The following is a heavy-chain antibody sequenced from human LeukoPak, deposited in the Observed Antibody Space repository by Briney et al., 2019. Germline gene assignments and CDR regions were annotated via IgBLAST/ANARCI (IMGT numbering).Heavy chain of an antibody. Sequence: GGSLRLSCAASGFTFSDYYMSWIRQAPGKGLEWVSYISSSGSTIYYADSVKGRFTISRDNAKNSLYLQMNSLRAEDTAVYYCAGRGYSYGYEEAFDYWGQGTLVTVSS. D-gene: IGHD5-18*01. CDR3: AGRGYSYGYEEAFDY. V-gene: IGHV3-11*04. J-gene: IGHJ4*02. CDR1: GFTFSDYY. CDR2: ISSSGSTI.